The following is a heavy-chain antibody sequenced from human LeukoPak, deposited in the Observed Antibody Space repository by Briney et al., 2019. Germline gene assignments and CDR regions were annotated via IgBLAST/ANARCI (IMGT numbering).Heavy chain of an antibody. CDR1: GFTVSSNY. V-gene: IGHV3-66*01. D-gene: IGHD6-13*01. J-gene: IGHJ4*02. Sequence: GGSLRLSCAASGFTVSSNYMSWVRQAPGKGLEWVSVIYSGGSTYYADSVKGRFTISRDNSKNTLYLQMNSLRAEDTAVYYCARETGAAAVFDYGGRGPLVTVSS. CDR3: ARETGAAAVFDY. CDR2: IYSGGST.